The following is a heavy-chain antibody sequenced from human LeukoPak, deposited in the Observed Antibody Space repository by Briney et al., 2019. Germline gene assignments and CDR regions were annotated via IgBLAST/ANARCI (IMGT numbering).Heavy chain of an antibody. V-gene: IGHV3-23*01. Sequence: GGTLRLSCAASGFTFSSYGMSWVRQAPGKGLEWVSTISGSGGSTYYADSVKGRFTISRDNSKNTLYLQMNSLRAEDTAVYYCARRRKAAGHFDYWGQGTLVTVSS. CDR1: GFTFSSYG. CDR2: ISGSGGST. D-gene: IGHD6-13*01. CDR3: ARRRKAAGHFDY. J-gene: IGHJ4*02.